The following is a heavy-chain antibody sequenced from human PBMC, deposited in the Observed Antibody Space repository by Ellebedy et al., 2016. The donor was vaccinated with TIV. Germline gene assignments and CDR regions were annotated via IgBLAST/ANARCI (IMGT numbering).Heavy chain of an antibody. CDR2: INHGGRT. J-gene: IGHJ4*01. CDR3: ARGFYDGDKYFSPGE. V-gene: IGHV4-34*01. CDR1: GFTFASHN. Sequence: ESLKISCAASGFTFASHNMNWIRQSPGKGLEWIGEINHGGRTNYNPSLESRVTMSLDTSKDQFSLKMNSVTAADTAIYYCARGFYDGDKYFSPGEWGQGTLVTVSS. D-gene: IGHD2/OR15-2a*01.